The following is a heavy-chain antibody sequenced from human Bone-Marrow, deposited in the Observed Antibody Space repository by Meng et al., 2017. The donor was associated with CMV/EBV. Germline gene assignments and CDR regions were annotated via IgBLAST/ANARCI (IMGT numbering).Heavy chain of an antibody. CDR1: GFTSSSNG. Sequence: GGSLSFSCAASGFTSSSNGMNWVRQAPGKGLEWVAFIRYDGSNKYYADSVKGRFTISRDNSKNTLYLQMNSLRAEDTAVYYCAKDLGDCSSTSCYKSFDYYYYGMDVWGQGPTVTVSS. D-gene: IGHD2-2*02. CDR2: IRYDGSNK. J-gene: IGHJ6*02. CDR3: AKDLGDCSSTSCYKSFDYYYYGMDV. V-gene: IGHV3-30*02.